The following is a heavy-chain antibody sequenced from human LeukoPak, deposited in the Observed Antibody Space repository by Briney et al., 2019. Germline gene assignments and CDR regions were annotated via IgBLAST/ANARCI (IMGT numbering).Heavy chain of an antibody. D-gene: IGHD3-16*01. Sequence: GGSLRLPCVASGFIFSDSGMSWLRRAPGKGLEWVADIDKDGSEKDYVDSVSGRFTISRDNAKNSVYLQMDSLRAEDTAVYYCATYTNWVAGDVWGQGTTVSVSS. CDR3: ATYTNWVAGDV. CDR1: GFIFSDSG. J-gene: IGHJ6*02. CDR2: IDKDGSEK. V-gene: IGHV3-7*01.